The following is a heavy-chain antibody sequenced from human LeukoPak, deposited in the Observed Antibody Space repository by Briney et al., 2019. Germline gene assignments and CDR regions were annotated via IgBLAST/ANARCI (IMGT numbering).Heavy chain of an antibody. J-gene: IGHJ4*02. Sequence: SETLSLTCTVSGVSISSSNSYWGWIRQPPGKGLEWIGSTYYSGNTYYNASLKSQVSISIDTSKNQFSLRLTSVTAADTAVYYCARQTGSGLFILPGGQGTLVTVSS. V-gene: IGHV4-39*01. CDR1: GVSISSSNSY. CDR2: TYYSGNT. D-gene: IGHD3/OR15-3a*01. CDR3: ARQTGSGLFILP.